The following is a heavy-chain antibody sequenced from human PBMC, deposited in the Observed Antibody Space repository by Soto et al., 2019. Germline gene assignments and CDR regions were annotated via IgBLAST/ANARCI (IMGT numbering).Heavy chain of an antibody. D-gene: IGHD3-10*01. Sequence: EGQLLESGGGLVQPGGSLRLSCAASGFTCNNYAMTLVRQAPCKGLYCVSASSVGGATTSYADSVKGRFTVSRYGSKNKLYLQMGSLRAEDTALYYCAKGRGGSGSLTPLVEFWVQATMVTVSS. J-gene: IGHJ4*02. V-gene: IGHV3-23*01. CDR1: GFTCNNYA. CDR2: SSVGGATT. CDR3: AKGRGGSGSLTPLVEF.